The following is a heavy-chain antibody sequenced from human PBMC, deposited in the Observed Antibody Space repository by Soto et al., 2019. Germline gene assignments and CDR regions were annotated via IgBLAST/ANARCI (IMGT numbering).Heavy chain of an antibody. CDR1: KSIFTGYG. J-gene: IGHJ4*02. CDR2: ISSSSSYI. V-gene: IGHV3-21*01. Sequence: GGSLRLSCAASKSIFTGYGMHWVRQAPGKGLEWVSSISSSSSYIYYADSVKGRFTISRDNAKNSLYLQMNSLRAEDTAVYYCARDPTTIVLMVYATEDYFDYCGEGTLVTVSS. D-gene: IGHD2-8*01. CDR3: ARDPTTIVLMVYATEDYFDY.